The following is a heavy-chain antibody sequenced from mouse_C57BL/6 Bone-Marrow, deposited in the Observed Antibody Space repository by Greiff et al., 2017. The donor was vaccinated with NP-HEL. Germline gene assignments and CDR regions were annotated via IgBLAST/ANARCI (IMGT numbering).Heavy chain of an antibody. CDR1: GYTFTSYW. Sequence: VQLQQPGAELVKPGASVKLSCKASGYTFTSYWMHWVKQRPGQGLEWIGMIHPNSGSTNYNEKFKSKATLTVDKSSSTAYMQLSSLTSEDSAVSYCARSAYGSSYWYFDVWGTGTTVTVSS. V-gene: IGHV1-64*01. CDR3: ARSAYGSSYWYFDV. D-gene: IGHD1-1*01. CDR2: IHPNSGST. J-gene: IGHJ1*03.